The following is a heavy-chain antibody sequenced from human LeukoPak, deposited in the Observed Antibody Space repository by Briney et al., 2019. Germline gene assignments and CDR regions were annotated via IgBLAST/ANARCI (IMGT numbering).Heavy chain of an antibody. CDR3: VRGWAYFDF. Sequence: SETLSLTCSVSGGSISSYYWSWIRQPPGKGLEWLGYIYYSGSTNYKPSLKSRVTISVDTSKNQFSLKQSSVTAADTAMYYCVRGWAYFDFWGQGTLVTVSS. CDR2: IYYSGST. J-gene: IGHJ4*02. D-gene: IGHD3-16*01. V-gene: IGHV4-59*01. CDR1: GGSISSYY.